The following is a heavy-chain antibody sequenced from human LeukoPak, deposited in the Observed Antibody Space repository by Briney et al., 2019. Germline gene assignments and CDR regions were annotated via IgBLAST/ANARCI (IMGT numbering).Heavy chain of an antibody. Sequence: SETLSLTCTVSGGSIGDHYWTWIRQPPGKGLEWIAYINYSGSSNYSPTLRSRVTVSVDTSKNQFSLKLSSVTAADTAVYYCAREGHSGSYYIDYWGQGTLVTVSS. J-gene: IGHJ4*02. CDR2: INYSGSS. V-gene: IGHV4-59*11. CDR3: AREGHSGSYYIDY. D-gene: IGHD1-26*01. CDR1: GGSIGDHY.